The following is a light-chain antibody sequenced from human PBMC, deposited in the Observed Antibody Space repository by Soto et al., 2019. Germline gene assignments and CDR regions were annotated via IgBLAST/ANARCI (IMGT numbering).Light chain of an antibody. J-gene: IGKJ1*01. CDR3: QHYGSSWT. Sequence: EIVMTQSPATLSVSPGERATLSFRASQSVSSNLAWYQQKPGQAPRLLIYGASSRATGIPDRFSGSGSGTDFTLTISRLEPEDFAVYYCQHYGSSWTFGQGTKVDIK. CDR2: GAS. CDR1: QSVSSN. V-gene: IGKV3-20*01.